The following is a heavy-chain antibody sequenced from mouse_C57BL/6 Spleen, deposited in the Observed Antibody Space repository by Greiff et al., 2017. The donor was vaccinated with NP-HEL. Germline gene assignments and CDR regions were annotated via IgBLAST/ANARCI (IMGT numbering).Heavy chain of an antibody. Sequence: EVQVVESEGGLVQPGSSMKLSCTASGFTFSDYYMAWVRQVPEKGLEWVANINYDGSSTYYLDSLKSRFIISRDNAKNILYLQMSSLKSEDTATYYCARETTTVVGRDYFDYWGQGTTLTVSS. J-gene: IGHJ2*01. D-gene: IGHD1-1*01. CDR2: INYDGSST. CDR3: ARETTTVVGRDYFDY. CDR1: GFTFSDYY. V-gene: IGHV5-16*01.